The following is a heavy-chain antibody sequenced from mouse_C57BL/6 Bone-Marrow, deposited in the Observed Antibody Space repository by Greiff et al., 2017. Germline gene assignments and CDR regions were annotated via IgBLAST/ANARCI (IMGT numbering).Heavy chain of an antibody. CDR2: IYPGSGST. J-gene: IGHJ4*01. D-gene: IGHD2-3*01. CDR1: GYTFTSYW. CDR3: ARDYDGYYRDAMDY. Sequence: QVQLQQPGAELVKPGASVKMSCKASGYTFTSYWITWVKQRPGQGLEWIGDIYPGSGSTNYNEKFKSKATLSVDTSSSTAYRQLSSLTSEDSAVYYCARDYDGYYRDAMDYWGQGTSVTVSS. V-gene: IGHV1-55*01.